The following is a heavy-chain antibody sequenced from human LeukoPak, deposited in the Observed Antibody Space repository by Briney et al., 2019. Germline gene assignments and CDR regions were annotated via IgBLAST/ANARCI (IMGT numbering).Heavy chain of an antibody. V-gene: IGHV3-48*03. CDR2: ISSSGSTL. Sequence: GGSLRLSCAASGITFSSFEMNWVRQAPGKGLEWVSYISSSGSTLYYADSVKGRFTISRDNAKNSLYLQMNSLRAEDTAVYYCARVLFHSLAVFDYWGQGTLVTVSS. D-gene: IGHD2/OR15-2a*01. CDR3: ARVLFHSLAVFDY. J-gene: IGHJ4*02. CDR1: GITFSSFE.